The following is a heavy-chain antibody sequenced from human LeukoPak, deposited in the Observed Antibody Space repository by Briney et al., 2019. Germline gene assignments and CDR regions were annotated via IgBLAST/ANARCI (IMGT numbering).Heavy chain of an antibody. Sequence: GGPLTLLCAASGHPLNSYCMHWLRRAPGKGLVWLTRIKSDGRTDYADSVKGRFTIYRDNAKNTVSLQMNSLRAEDTGVYYCARAPSEIGGYYPEYFRHWGQGTLVIVSS. V-gene: IGHV3-74*01. CDR3: ARAPSEIGGYYPEYFRH. D-gene: IGHD3-22*01. J-gene: IGHJ1*01. CDR2: IKSDGRT. CDR1: GHPLNSYC.